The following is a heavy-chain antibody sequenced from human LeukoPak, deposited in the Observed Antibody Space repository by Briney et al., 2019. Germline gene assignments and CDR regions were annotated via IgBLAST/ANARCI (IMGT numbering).Heavy chain of an antibody. Sequence: ASVKVSXKVSGYTLTELSMHWMRQAPGKGLEWMGGFDPEDGETIYAQKFQGRVTMTEDTSTDTAYMELSSLRSEDTAVYYCATVRSSGWYRATDAFDIWGQGTMVTVSS. CDR3: ATVRSSGWYRATDAFDI. D-gene: IGHD6-19*01. J-gene: IGHJ3*02. V-gene: IGHV1-24*01. CDR1: GYTLTELS. CDR2: FDPEDGET.